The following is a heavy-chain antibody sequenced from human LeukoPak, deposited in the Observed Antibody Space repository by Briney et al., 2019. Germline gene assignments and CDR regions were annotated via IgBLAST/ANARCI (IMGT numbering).Heavy chain of an antibody. D-gene: IGHD5-24*01. CDR1: GGTFSSYT. CDR3: ARGREILYYFDY. J-gene: IGHJ4*02. CDR2: IIPILGIA. Sequence: ASVKVSCKASGGTFSSYTISWVRQAPGQGLEWMGRIIPILGIANYAQKFQGRVTITADKPTSTAYMELSSLRSEDTAVYYCARGREILYYFDYWGQGTLVTVSS. V-gene: IGHV1-69*02.